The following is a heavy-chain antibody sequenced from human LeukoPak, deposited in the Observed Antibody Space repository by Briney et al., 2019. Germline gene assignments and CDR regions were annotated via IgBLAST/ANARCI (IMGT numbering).Heavy chain of an antibody. J-gene: IGHJ4*02. CDR3: ARAFHCSSTNCYTRGLDY. V-gene: IGHV4-61*02. Sequence: PSETLSLTCTVSGGYISSGSYYWSWIRQPAGKGLEWIGRIYTSGSTNYNPSLKSRVTISVDTSKNQFSLKLSSVTAADTAVYYCARAFHCSSTNCYTRGLDYWGQGTLVTVSS. D-gene: IGHD2-2*02. CDR1: GGYISSGSYY. CDR2: IYTSGST.